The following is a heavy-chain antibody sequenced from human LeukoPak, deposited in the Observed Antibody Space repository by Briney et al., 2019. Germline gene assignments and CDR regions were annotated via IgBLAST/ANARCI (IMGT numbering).Heavy chain of an antibody. Sequence: PSETLSLTCAVYGGSFSGYYWSWIRQPPGKGLEWIGEINHSGSTNYNPSLKSRVTISVDTSKNQFSLKLSSVTAADTAVYYCARATGGGGYDYGPGPWGKGTLATASS. CDR2: INHSGST. CDR1: GGSFSGYY. J-gene: IGHJ5*02. D-gene: IGHD3-16*01. V-gene: IGHV4-34*01. CDR3: ARATGGGGYDYGPGP.